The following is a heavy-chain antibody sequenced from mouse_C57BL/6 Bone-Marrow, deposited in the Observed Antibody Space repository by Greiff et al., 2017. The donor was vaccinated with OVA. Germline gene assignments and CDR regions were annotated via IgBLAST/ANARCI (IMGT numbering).Heavy chain of an antibody. V-gene: IGHV1-55*01. CDR1: GYTFTSYW. CDR3: AREYDYDGGYYFDY. Sequence: VQLQQSGAELVKPGASVKMSCKASGYTFTSYWITWVKQRPGQGLEWIGDIYPGSGSTNYNEKFKSKATLTVDTSSSTAYMQLSSLTSEDSAVYYCAREYDYDGGYYFDYWGQGTTLTVSS. CDR2: IYPGSGST. D-gene: IGHD2-4*01. J-gene: IGHJ2*01.